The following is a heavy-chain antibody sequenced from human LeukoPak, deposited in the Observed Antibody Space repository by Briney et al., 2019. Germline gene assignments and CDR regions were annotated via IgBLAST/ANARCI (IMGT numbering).Heavy chain of an antibody. CDR2: ISGSGGST. J-gene: IGHJ4*02. CDR1: GFTFNNYA. Sequence: PGGSLRLSCAASGFTFNNYAMSWVRQAPGKGLEWVSAISGSGGSTYYTDPLKGRFTISTDNSKNTLYLQMNSLRAEDTALYYCAKDGIGGIYYDSSGYFDNWGQGTLVTVSS. CDR3: AKDGIGGIYYDSSGYFDN. V-gene: IGHV3-23*01. D-gene: IGHD3-22*01.